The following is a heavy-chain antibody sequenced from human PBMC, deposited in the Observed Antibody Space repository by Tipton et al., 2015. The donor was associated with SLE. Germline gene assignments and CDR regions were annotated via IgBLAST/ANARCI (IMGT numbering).Heavy chain of an antibody. J-gene: IGHJ3*02. CDR2: IYYSGST. Sequence: TLSLTCTVSGGSISSGSYYWSWIRQPPGKGLEWIGDIYYSGSTNYNTSLKSRVTISVDTSKKQFSLKLSPVTAADTAVYYCAKSYSSGWPVAFDIWGQGTMVTVSS. CDR1: GGSISSGSYY. D-gene: IGHD6-19*01. V-gene: IGHV4-61*01. CDR3: AKSYSSGWPVAFDI.